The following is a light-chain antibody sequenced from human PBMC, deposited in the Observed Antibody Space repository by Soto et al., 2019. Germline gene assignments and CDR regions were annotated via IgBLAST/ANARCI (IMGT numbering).Light chain of an antibody. CDR1: QSVLFSSNNKNY. J-gene: IGKJ1*01. CDR2: WAS. CDR3: QQYYSTPWT. V-gene: IGKV4-1*01. Sequence: DIVMTQYPDSLAVSLGERATINCKSSQSVLFSSNNKNYLAWYQQKPGQPPKLLINWASTRESGVPDRFSGSGSGTGFTLTISGLQAEDVAVYYCQQYYSTPWTFGQGTKVEI.